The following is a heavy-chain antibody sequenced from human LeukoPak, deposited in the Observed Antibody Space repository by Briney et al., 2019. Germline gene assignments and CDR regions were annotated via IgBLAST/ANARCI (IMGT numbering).Heavy chain of an antibody. CDR3: ASGTIVGARGADN. Sequence: PGGSLRLSCAASGFSSSDYSMTWVRQAPGKALEWVSSISGNSFHIFYADSVKGRFTISRDNAYKSLYLQLNSLRVEDTAVYYCASGTIVGARGADNWGQGTLVTVSS. CDR1: GFSSSDYS. CDR2: ISGNSFHI. V-gene: IGHV3-21*01. D-gene: IGHD1-26*01. J-gene: IGHJ4*02.